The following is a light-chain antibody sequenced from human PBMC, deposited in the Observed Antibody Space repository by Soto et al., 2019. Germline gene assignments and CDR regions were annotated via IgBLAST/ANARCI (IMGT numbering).Light chain of an antibody. CDR2: AAS. J-gene: IGKJ5*01. CDR1: QGIMNY. CDR3: QQLNSYPIT. Sequence: DIQLTQSPSFLSASVGDRVTITCRASQGIMNYLAWYQQEPGKAPKLLIYAASTLQVGVPSRFSGSGSGTDFSLTISSLQPEDFATYYCQQLNSYPITFGQGTRLEIK. V-gene: IGKV1-9*01.